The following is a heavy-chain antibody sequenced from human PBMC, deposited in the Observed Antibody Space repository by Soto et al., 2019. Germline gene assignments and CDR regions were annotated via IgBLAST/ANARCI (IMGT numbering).Heavy chain of an antibody. J-gene: IGHJ3*02. CDR3: ARGQVRAAFDI. CDR1: GYTFTSYA. Sequence: ASVKVYCKASGYTFTSYAMHWVRQAPGQRLEWMGWINAGNGNTKYSQKFQGRVTITRDTSASTAYMELSSLRSEDTAVYYCARGQVRAAFDIWGQGTMVTVSS. V-gene: IGHV1-3*01. D-gene: IGHD3-22*01. CDR2: INAGNGNT.